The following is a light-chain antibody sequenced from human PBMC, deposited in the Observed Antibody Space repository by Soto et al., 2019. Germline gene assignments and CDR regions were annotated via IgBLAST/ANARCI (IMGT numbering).Light chain of an antibody. CDR3: QQYNSYPLT. Sequence: DIQMTQLPSTLSPSVGDRHTITCRASQTISNWLAWYQQTPGKAPKVLIYDASILDGGVPSRFSGRRSGKDFTLTISGLQPDDFATYHCQQYNSYPLTFGGGAKVDIK. CDR1: QTISNW. J-gene: IGKJ4*01. V-gene: IGKV1-5*01. CDR2: DAS.